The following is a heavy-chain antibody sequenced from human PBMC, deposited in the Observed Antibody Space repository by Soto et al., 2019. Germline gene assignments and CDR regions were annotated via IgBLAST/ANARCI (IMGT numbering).Heavy chain of an antibody. V-gene: IGHV1-46*01. J-gene: IGHJ3*02. Sequence: GQGLEWMGIINPSGCSTSYAQKFQGRVTMTRDTSTSTVYMELSSLRSEDTAVYYCASLYGGNATTSFDIWGHGTMVTVSS. D-gene: IGHD4-17*01. CDR3: ASLYGGNATTSFDI. CDR2: INPSGCST.